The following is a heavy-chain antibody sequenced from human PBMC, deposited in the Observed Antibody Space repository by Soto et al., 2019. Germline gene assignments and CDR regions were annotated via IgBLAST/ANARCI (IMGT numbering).Heavy chain of an antibody. CDR2: VSAYNGNT. V-gene: IGHV1-18*01. CDR3: ARASRYYWNYMMY. J-gene: IGHJ4*02. CDR1: GYTFSNDA. Sequence: QVQLVQSGAEVKKPGASVKVSCKASGYTFSNDAITWVRQAPGQGLEWMGWVSAYNGNTNYAQKFKGRDTMTTDTSTSTAYMEIRSLRYDDTAVYFCARASRYYWNYMMYWGQGTLVTVSS. D-gene: IGHD1-7*01.